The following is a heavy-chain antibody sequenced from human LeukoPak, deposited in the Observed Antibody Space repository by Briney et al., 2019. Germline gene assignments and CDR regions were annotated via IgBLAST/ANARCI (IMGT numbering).Heavy chain of an antibody. CDR3: ARAGGGYYNPPYYYYYYMDV. J-gene: IGHJ6*03. D-gene: IGHD3-3*01. V-gene: IGHV1-3*01. Sequence: ASVTVSCKASGYTFTSYAMHWVRQAPGQRLEWMGWINAGNGNTKYSQEFQGRVTITRDTSASTAYMELRSLRSDDTAVYYCARAGGGYYNPPYYYYYYMDVWGKGTTVTVSS. CDR2: INAGNGNT. CDR1: GYTFTSYA.